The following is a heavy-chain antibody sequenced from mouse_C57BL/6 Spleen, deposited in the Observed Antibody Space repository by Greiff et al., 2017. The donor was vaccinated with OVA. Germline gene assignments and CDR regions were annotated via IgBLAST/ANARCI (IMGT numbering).Heavy chain of an antibody. CDR3: ARISSFSPFDY. D-gene: IGHD1-1*01. CDR1: GYTFTSYW. J-gene: IGHJ2*01. CDR2: IDPSDSYT. V-gene: IGHV1-69*01. Sequence: QVQLQQPGAELVMPGASVKLSCKASGYTFTSYWMHWVKQRPGQGLEWIGEIDPSDSYTNYNQKFKGKSTLTVDKSSSTAYMQLSSLTSEDSAVYYCARISSFSPFDYWGQGTTLTVSS.